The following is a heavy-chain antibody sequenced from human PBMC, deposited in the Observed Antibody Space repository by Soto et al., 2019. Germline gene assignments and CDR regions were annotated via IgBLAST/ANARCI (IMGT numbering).Heavy chain of an antibody. Sequence: EVQLLESGGGLVQPGGSLRLSCVGSGFNFSSHAMSWVRQAPGKGLEWVSSVSGSGGSTHFPDLLKGRFSSSRDNSKNTLYLEMNSLRVEDTAVYYCAKDLPLWSGYSFSENHWGQGTLVTVSP. J-gene: IGHJ5*02. CDR3: AKDLPLWSGYSFSENH. V-gene: IGHV3-23*01. D-gene: IGHD3-3*01. CDR1: GFNFSSHA. CDR2: VSGSGGST.